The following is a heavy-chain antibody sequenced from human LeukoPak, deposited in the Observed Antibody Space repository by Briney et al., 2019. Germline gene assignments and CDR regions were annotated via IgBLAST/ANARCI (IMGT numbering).Heavy chain of an antibody. V-gene: IGHV4-4*07. CDR2: IYTSGST. Sequence: SETLSLTCTVSGGSISSYYWSWIRQPAGKGLEWIGRIYTSGSTNYNPSLKSRVTTSVDTSKNQFSLKLSSVTAADTAVYYCARESGTIVYYYYMDVWGKGTTVTVSS. J-gene: IGHJ6*03. CDR3: ARESGTIVYYYYMDV. CDR1: GGSISSYY. D-gene: IGHD1-7*01.